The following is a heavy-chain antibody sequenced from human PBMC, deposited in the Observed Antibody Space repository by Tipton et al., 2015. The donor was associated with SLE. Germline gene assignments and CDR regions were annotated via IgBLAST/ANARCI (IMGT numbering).Heavy chain of an antibody. J-gene: IGHJ2*01. CDR3: ARSSYDFAWYVDL. V-gene: IGHV4-61*02. Sequence: TLSLTCTVSGGSISSSSYYWGWIRQPAGKGLEYIGRIYGSGNTNYNPSLKSRVTMSVDTSNSQFSLNVNSVTAADTAIYYCARSSYDFAWYVDLWGRGTLVIVSS. D-gene: IGHD3-3*01. CDR1: GGSISSSSYY. CDR2: IYGSGNT.